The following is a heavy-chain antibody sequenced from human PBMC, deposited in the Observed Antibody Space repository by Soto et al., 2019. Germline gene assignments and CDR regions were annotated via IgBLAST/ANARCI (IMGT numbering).Heavy chain of an antibody. D-gene: IGHD3-3*01. J-gene: IGHJ4*02. Sequence: QVQLQESGPGLVKPSETLSLTCTVSGGSISSYYWSWIRQPPGKGLEWIGYMYYSGSTNYNPSLKSRVTISIDTSRNQFSLKLSSVTAADTAVFYCARGTFGVVKDWGQGTLVTVSS. CDR3: ARGTFGVVKD. CDR2: MYYSGST. CDR1: GGSISSYY. V-gene: IGHV4-59*01.